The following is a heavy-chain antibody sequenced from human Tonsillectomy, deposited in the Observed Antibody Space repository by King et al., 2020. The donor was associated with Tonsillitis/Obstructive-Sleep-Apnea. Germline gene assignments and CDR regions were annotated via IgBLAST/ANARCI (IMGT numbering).Heavy chain of an antibody. CDR1: GFTFSSYA. V-gene: IGHV3-64D*06. J-gene: IGHJ4*02. CDR3: VKDLVQGGYDLVYFDY. Sequence: DVQLVESGGGLVQPGGSLRLSCSASGFTFSSYAMHWVRQAPGKGLEYVSAISSSGRSTYYADSVKGRFTISRDNSENTLNLQMNSLTTEDTAVYYCVKDLVQGGYDLVYFDYWGLGTLVTVSS. D-gene: IGHD5-12*01. CDR2: ISSSGRST.